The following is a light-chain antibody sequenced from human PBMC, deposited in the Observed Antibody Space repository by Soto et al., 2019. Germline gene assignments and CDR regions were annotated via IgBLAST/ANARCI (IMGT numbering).Light chain of an antibody. CDR1: QSINNW. J-gene: IGKJ1*01. CDR2: QTS. Sequence: DIQMTQSPSILSASVGDRVTITCRASQSINNWLAWYQQKPGGAPNLLLYQTSNLERGVPSRFSGSGSGTEFTLTISSLQPDDLATYYCQQSNTYSTFGQGTTVEIK. V-gene: IGKV1-5*03. CDR3: QQSNTYST.